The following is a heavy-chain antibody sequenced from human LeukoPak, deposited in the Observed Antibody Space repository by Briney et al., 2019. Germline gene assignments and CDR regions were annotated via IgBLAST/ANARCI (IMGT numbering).Heavy chain of an antibody. CDR2: ISYDGSNK. J-gene: IGHJ4*02. V-gene: IGHV3-30*18. D-gene: IGHD6-13*01. CDR1: GFTFSSYG. CDR3: AKEEPAAGLFYYFDY. Sequence: GRSLRLSCAASGFTFSSYGMHWVRQAPGKGLEWVAVISYDGSNKYYADSVKGRFTISRDNSKNTLYLQMNSLRAEDTAVYYCAKEEPAAGLFYYFDYWGQGTLVTVSS.